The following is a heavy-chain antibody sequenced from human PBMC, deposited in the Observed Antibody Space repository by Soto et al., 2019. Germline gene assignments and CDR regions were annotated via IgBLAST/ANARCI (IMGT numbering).Heavy chain of an antibody. J-gene: IGHJ4*02. Sequence: GSSVKVSCKASGYTFTNYAMQWVRQAPGQRLEWMGWINAGNGNIKYSQKFQGRVTITRDTSASTAYMELSSLRSEDTAVYYCARNGQTYDYYFFDNWGQGTLVTVSS. CDR2: INAGNGNI. CDR3: ARNGQTYDYYFFDN. CDR1: GYTFTNYA. D-gene: IGHD5-12*01. V-gene: IGHV1-3*01.